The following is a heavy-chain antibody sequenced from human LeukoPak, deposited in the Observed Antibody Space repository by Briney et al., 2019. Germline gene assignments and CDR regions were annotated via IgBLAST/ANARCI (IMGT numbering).Heavy chain of an antibody. J-gene: IGHJ6*02. D-gene: IGHD3-3*01. CDR1: GFTSSSYG. CDR2: ISYDGSNK. V-gene: IGHV3-30*18. Sequence: GGSLRLSCAASGFTSSSYGMHWVRQAPGKGLEWVAVISYDGSNKYYADSVKGRFTISRDNSKNTLYLQMNSLRAEDTAVYYCAKASWPERFLEWLRDYYYGMDVWGQGTTVTVSS. CDR3: AKASWPERFLEWLRDYYYGMDV.